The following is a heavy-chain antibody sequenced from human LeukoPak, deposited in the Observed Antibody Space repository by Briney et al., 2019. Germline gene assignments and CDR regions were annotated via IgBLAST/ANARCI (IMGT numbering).Heavy chain of an antibody. CDR3: ARDSWPEVVRFDY. V-gene: IGHV4-38-2*02. CDR2: IYHGGST. Sequence: PSETLSLTCTVSGYSISSGYYWGWIRQPPGKGLEWIGSIYHGGSTYYNPSLKSRVTISVDTSKNQFSLKLSSVTAADTAVYFCARDSWPEVVRFDYWSQGTLVTVSS. D-gene: IGHD1-14*01. CDR1: GYSISSGYY. J-gene: IGHJ4*02.